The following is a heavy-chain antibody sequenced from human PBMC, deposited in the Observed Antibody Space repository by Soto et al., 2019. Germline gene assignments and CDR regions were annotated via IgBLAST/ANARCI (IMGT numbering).Heavy chain of an antibody. CDR2: ISGGSAYI. D-gene: IGHD6-25*01. CDR1: GFIFSSYY. CDR3: VRVWRLVGRYGMDV. J-gene: IGHJ6*02. V-gene: IGHV3-21*02. Sequence: EVQLVESGGGLVKPGGSLRLSCVGPGFIFSSYYMNWVRQAPGKWLEWVSSISGGSAYIYYADSVKGRFTIYRDNAKNSLYLEMNSLRVEDTAVYYCVRVWRLVGRYGMDVWGQGTTVTVSS.